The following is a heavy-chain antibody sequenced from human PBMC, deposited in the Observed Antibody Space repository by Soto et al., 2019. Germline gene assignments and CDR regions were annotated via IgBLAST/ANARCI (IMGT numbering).Heavy chain of an antibody. V-gene: IGHV3-23*01. CDR2: ISGSGDST. D-gene: IGHD6-19*01. J-gene: IGHJ4*02. CDR1: GFTFSTYA. CDR3: AKERSSGWSFDY. Sequence: GGSLRLSCAASGFTFSTYAMNWVRQAPGKGLEWVSGISGSGDSTYYADNEKGRFTVSRDNSKNTMYQQMNRLRAEDTAVLYCAKERSSGWSFDYWGQGTLVTVSS.